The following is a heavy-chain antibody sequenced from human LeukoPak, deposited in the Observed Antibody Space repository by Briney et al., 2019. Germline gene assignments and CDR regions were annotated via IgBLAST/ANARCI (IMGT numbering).Heavy chain of an antibody. CDR3: ARGPQSAAAGIFDY. Sequence: GGSLRLSCAASGFTFSSFGMHWVRQAPGKGLEWVAVIWSDGTTKYYADSVKGRFTISRDNSENTLYLQMNSLRAEDTAVYFCARGPQSAAAGIFDYWGQGTLVTISS. CDR2: IWSDGTTK. D-gene: IGHD6-13*01. CDR1: GFTFSSFG. V-gene: IGHV3-33*01. J-gene: IGHJ4*02.